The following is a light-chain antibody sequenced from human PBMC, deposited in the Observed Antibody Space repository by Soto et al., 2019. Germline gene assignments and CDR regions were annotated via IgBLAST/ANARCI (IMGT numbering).Light chain of an antibody. CDR3: QQRMHCPPRT. Sequence: EVVLTQSPATLSLSPGARDSLSCRTSQSVKRYLAWYQQKPGQAPRLLIYDASNRPTGIPARFSGSGSETDFTLTISSLEPEDFAVYYCQQRMHCPPRTFGGGTKVEFK. CDR2: DAS. J-gene: IGKJ4*01. CDR1: QSVKRY. V-gene: IGKV3-11*01.